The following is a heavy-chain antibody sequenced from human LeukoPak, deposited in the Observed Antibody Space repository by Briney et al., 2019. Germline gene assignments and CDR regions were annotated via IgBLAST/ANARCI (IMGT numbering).Heavy chain of an antibody. D-gene: IGHD6-19*01. CDR3: TRSSSGWYSDY. V-gene: IGHV3-49*04. CDR1: GFTFGDYG. Sequence: PGRSLRLSCTASGFTFGDYGMSWVRQAPGKGLEWVGFIRSKAYGGTTECAASVKGRFIISRDDFKSIAYLQMNSLKTEDTAVYYCTRSSSGWYSDYWGQGTLVTVSS. J-gene: IGHJ4*02. CDR2: IRSKAYGGTT.